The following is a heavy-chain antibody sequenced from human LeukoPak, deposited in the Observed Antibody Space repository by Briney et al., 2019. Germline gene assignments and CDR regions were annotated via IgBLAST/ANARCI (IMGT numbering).Heavy chain of an antibody. Sequence: PSETLSLTCTVSGDSIINSKNYWGWIRQSPGKRLEWIGQIFSSGSTYYHPSLKSRLTISVDTSKNQISLRLASVTAADTAVYFCARLTSPRYYEPPKYWGQGTLITVSS. CDR3: ARLTSPRYYEPPKY. CDR1: GDSIINSKNY. CDR2: IFSSGST. V-gene: IGHV4-39*01. J-gene: IGHJ4*02. D-gene: IGHD3-22*01.